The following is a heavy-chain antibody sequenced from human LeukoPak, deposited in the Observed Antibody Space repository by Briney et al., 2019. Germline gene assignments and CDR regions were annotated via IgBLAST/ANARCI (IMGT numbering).Heavy chain of an antibody. Sequence: GGSLRLSCAASGFTFSTFGMSWVRQAPGVGLDWVSSISSGSSYIYFADSVKGRFTISRDNAKNSLYLQMTNLSAEDTAVYFCVRDLVRGVHPVFYFDLWGRGTLVTVSS. J-gene: IGHJ2*01. CDR1: GFTFSTFG. V-gene: IGHV3-21*01. D-gene: IGHD3-10*01. CDR3: VRDLVRGVHPVFYFDL. CDR2: ISSGSSYI.